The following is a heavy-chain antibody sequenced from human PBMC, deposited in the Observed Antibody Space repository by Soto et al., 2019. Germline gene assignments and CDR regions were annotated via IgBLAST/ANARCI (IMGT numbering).Heavy chain of an antibody. CDR3: AREGVPSGSNWFDP. V-gene: IGHV4-31*03. CDR1: GGSISSGGYY. Sequence: SETLSLTCTVSGGSISSGGYYWSWIRQHPGKGLEWIGYIYYSGSTYYNPSLKSRVTISVDTSKNQFSLKLSSVTAADTAVYYCAREGVPSGSNWFDPWGQGTLVTVSS. CDR2: IYYSGST. D-gene: IGHD2-15*01. J-gene: IGHJ5*02.